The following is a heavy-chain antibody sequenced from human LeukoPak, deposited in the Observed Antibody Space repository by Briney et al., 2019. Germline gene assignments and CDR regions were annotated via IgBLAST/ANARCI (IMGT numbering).Heavy chain of an antibody. Sequence: GGSLRLSCVASGFSFSSYWMSWVRQAPGKGLEWVANIKQGGSEKYYVDSVKGRFTISRDNAKNSLYLQMNSLRAEDTAMYYCARDLEMYSSSSRDYWGQGTLVTVSS. V-gene: IGHV3-7*01. CDR3: ARDLEMYSSSSRDY. CDR1: GFSFSSYW. D-gene: IGHD6-6*01. J-gene: IGHJ4*02. CDR2: IKQGGSEK.